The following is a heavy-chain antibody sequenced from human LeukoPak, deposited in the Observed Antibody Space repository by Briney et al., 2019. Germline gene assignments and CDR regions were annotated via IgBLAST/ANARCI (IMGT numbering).Heavy chain of an antibody. CDR2: IYPGDSDT. CDR1: GYSFTSYW. D-gene: IGHD1-26*01. V-gene: IGHV5-51*01. Sequence: HGESLKISCKGSGYSFTSYWIGWVRQMPGKGLEWMGIIYPGDSDTRYSPSYQGQVTISADKSISTAYLQWSSLKASDTAMYYCARAGIVGATSFDYWGQGTLVTVSS. CDR3: ARAGIVGATSFDY. J-gene: IGHJ4*02.